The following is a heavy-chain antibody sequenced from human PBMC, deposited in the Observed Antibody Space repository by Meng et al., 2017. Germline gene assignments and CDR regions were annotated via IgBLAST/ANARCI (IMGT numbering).Heavy chain of an antibody. V-gene: IGHV1-69*06. Sequence: VALGQCGAEVEIPGAAVSVECKSFVRTFTGYAISWVRRAPGQGLEWMGGINPIFGTANYAQKFQGRVTITADKSTSTAYMELSSLRSEDTAVYYCARVPFYGSGIYYAIVYYFDYWGQGTLVTVSS. CDR3: ARVPFYGSGIYYAIVYYFDY. J-gene: IGHJ4*02. CDR1: VRTFTGYA. D-gene: IGHD3-10*01. CDR2: INPIFGTA.